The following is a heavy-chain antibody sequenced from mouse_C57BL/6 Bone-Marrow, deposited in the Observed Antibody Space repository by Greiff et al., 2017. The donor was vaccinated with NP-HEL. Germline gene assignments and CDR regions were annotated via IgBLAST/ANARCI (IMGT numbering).Heavy chain of an antibody. CDR1: GYTFTSYW. CDR2: IDPSDSET. V-gene: IGHV1-52*01. J-gene: IGHJ4*01. CDR3: ARRYYAMDY. Sequence: QVQLKQSGAELVRPGSSVKLSCKASGYTFTSYWMHWVKQRPIQGLEWIGNIDPSDSETHYNQKFKDKATLTVDKSSSTAYMQLSSLTSEDSAVYYCARRYYAMDYWGQGTSVTVSS.